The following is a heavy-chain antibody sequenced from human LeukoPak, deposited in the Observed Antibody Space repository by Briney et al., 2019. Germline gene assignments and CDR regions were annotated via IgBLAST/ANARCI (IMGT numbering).Heavy chain of an antibody. D-gene: IGHD3-22*01. CDR1: GGSISNYY. CDR2: ISYSGSI. J-gene: IGHJ4*02. CDR3: ARYYGSSGSLDY. V-gene: IGHV4-59*01. Sequence: SETLSLTCTVSGGSISNYYWSWIRQPPGKGLEWIGYISYSGSINDNPSLKSRVTISVDTSKNQFSLKLSSVTATDTAVYFCARYYGSSGSLDYWGQGTLVTVSS.